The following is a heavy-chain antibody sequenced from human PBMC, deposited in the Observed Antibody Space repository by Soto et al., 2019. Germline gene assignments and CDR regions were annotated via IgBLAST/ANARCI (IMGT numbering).Heavy chain of an antibody. CDR3: ARRGQKITMVRGVIAGNYYYYGMDV. J-gene: IGHJ6*02. CDR2: IYYSGST. D-gene: IGHD3-10*01. CDR1: GGSISSSSYY. Sequence: PSEKLCLTCTVSGGSISSSSYYWGWIRQPPGKGLEWIGSIYYSGSTYYNPSLKSRATISVDTSKNQFSLKLSSVTAADTAVYYCARRGQKITMVRGVIAGNYYYYGMDVWGQGTTVT. V-gene: IGHV4-39*01.